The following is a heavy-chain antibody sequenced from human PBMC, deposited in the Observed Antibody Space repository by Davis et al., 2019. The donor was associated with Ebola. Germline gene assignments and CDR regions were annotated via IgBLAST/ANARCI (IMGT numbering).Heavy chain of an antibody. Sequence: PGGSLRLSCAASGFTFSSYGMHWVRQAPGKGLEWVAVISYDGSNKYYADSVKGRFTISRDNSKNTLYLQMNSLRAEDTAVYYCARVTLLTSFDYWGQGTLVTVSS. V-gene: IGHV3-30*03. CDR2: ISYDGSNK. CDR3: ARVTLLTSFDY. CDR1: GFTFSSYG. J-gene: IGHJ4*02. D-gene: IGHD1-26*01.